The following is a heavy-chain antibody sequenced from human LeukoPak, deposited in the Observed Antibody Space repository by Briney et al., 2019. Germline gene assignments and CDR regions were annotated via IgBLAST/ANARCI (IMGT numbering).Heavy chain of an antibody. CDR3: ARDVRGRDDY. CDR1: GFTFSNYW. D-gene: IGHD3-10*01. Sequence: PGGSLRLSCAASGFTFSNYWMSWVRQAPGKGLEWVANIKQDGSEKYYVDSVRGRFTISRDNAKNSLYLQMNSLRAEDTAVYYCARDVRGRDDYWGQGTLVTVSS. CDR2: IKQDGSEK. J-gene: IGHJ4*02. V-gene: IGHV3-7*01.